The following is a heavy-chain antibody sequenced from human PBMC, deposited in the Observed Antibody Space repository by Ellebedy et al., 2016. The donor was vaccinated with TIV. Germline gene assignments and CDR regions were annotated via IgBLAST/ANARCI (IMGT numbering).Heavy chain of an antibody. Sequence: GGSLRLXXAASGFTFNRYAMNWVRQAPGKGLEWVSVISGSASHSYYADSVKGRFTISRDDSKNTVYLQMSSLTAEDTAVYYCAKDQGVEEWLDAFDIWGQGTMVTVSS. CDR3: AKDQGVEEWLDAFDI. CDR1: GFTFNRYA. V-gene: IGHV3-23*01. CDR2: ISGSASHS. J-gene: IGHJ3*02. D-gene: IGHD6-19*01.